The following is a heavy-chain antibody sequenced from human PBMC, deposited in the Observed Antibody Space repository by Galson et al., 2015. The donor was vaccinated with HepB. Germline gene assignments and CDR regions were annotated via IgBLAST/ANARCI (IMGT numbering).Heavy chain of an antibody. D-gene: IGHD6-13*01. CDR3: ARDHTFRGAAVPFDP. J-gene: IGHJ5*02. CDR1: GYTFTRYA. CDR2: INTNTGNP. Sequence: SVKVSCKASGYTFTRYAMNWVRQAPGQGLEWMGWINTNTGNPTYAQGFTGRFVFSLDTSVSTTYLQISSLKAEDTAVYYCARDHTFRGAAVPFDPWGRGTLVTVSS. V-gene: IGHV7-4-1*02.